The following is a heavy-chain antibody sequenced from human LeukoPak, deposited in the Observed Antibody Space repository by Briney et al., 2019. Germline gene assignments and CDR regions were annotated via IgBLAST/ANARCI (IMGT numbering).Heavy chain of an antibody. CDR2: INHSGST. D-gene: IGHD3-3*01. CDR3: ARGPPRRRHRRGYDY. J-gene: IGHJ4*02. CDR1: GGSFSGYY. V-gene: IGHV4-34*01. Sequence: SETLSLTCAVYGGSFSGYYWSWIRQPPGKGLEWIGEINHSGSTNYNPSLKSRVTISVDTSKNQFSLKLSSVTAADTAVYYCARGPPRRRHRRGYDYWGQGTLVTVPS.